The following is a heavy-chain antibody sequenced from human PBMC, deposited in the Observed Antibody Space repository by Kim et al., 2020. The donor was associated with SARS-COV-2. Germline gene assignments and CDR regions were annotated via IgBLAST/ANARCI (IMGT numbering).Heavy chain of an antibody. CDR3: ARHTAMFKGAFDI. Sequence: SETLSLTCTVSGGSISSSSYYWGWIRQPPGKGLEWIGSIYYSGSTYYNPSLKSRVTISVDTSKNQFSLKLSSVTAADTAVYYCARHTAMFKGAFDIWGQGTMVTVSS. J-gene: IGHJ3*02. CDR1: GGSISSSSYY. CDR2: IYYSGST. D-gene: IGHD5-18*01. V-gene: IGHV4-39*01.